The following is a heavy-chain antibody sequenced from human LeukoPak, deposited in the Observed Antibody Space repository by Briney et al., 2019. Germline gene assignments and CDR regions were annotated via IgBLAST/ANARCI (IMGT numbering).Heavy chain of an antibody. CDR1: GYTFTGYY. D-gene: IGHD3-3*01. Sequence: ASVTVSCKASGYTFTGYYMHWVRQAPGQGLEWMGWINPNSGGTNYAQKFQGRVTMTRDTSISTAYMELSRLRSDDTAVYYCARDRYYDFWSGSRGWFDPWGQGTLVTVSS. V-gene: IGHV1-2*02. CDR2: INPNSGGT. CDR3: ARDRYYDFWSGSRGWFDP. J-gene: IGHJ5*02.